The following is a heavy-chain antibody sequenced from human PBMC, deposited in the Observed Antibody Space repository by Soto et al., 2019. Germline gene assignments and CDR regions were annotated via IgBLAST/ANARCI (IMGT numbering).Heavy chain of an antibody. V-gene: IGHV1-18*01. D-gene: IGHD3-22*01. CDR3: ARSIYYYDSSGPFDD. CDR1: GYTFTSYG. CDR2: ISAYNGNT. Sequence: GASVKVSCKASGYTFTSYGISWVRQAPGQGLEWMGWISAYNGNTNYAQKLQGRVTMTTDTSTSTAYMELRSLRSDDTAVYYCARSIYYYDSSGPFDDWGQGTLVTVSS. J-gene: IGHJ4*02.